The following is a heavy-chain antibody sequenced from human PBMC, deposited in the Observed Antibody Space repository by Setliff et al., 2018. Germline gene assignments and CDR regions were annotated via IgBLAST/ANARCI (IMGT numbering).Heavy chain of an antibody. D-gene: IGHD6-6*01. J-gene: IGHJ4*02. V-gene: IGHV4-34*01. CDR1: GGTFSDYH. CDR3: ARGRNIAARLLDS. Sequence: SETLSLTCAAYGGTFSDYHWTWIRQSPAKGLEWIGEINHRGSTNYNPSLKSRVTISIVTSKDQFSLKLISMTAADTAVYYCARGRNIAARLLDSWGQGTLVTVSS. CDR2: INHRGST.